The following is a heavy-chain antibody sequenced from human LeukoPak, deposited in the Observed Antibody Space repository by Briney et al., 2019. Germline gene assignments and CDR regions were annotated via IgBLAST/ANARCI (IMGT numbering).Heavy chain of an antibody. CDR2: VYYNGIT. CDR1: GGSFSSFY. V-gene: IGHV4-59*01. D-gene: IGHD2-15*01. Sequence: SETLSLTCTVSGGSFSSFYWSWIRQPPGKGLEWIGYVYYNGITKYNPSLKNRVTISVDTSKNQFSLKLTSVTAADTAVYYCARDVTPQTGWYYFDCWGQGTLVTVSS. J-gene: IGHJ4*02. CDR3: ARDVTPQTGWYYFDC.